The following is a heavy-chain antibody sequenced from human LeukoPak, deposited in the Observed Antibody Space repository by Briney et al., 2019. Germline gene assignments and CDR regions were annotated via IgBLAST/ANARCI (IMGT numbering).Heavy chain of an antibody. CDR3: TRGMYSSAWSIDY. CDR2: INNDGSSI. J-gene: IGHJ4*02. Sequence: PGGPLRLSCEVSGFTFSIYWMHWIRQAPGKGLVWVSRINNDGSSIGYADSVKGRLTISRDNAKNTLYLQMNSLRAEDTAVYYCTRGMYSSAWSIDYWGQGTLVTVSS. D-gene: IGHD6-19*01. CDR1: GFTFSIYW. V-gene: IGHV3-74*01.